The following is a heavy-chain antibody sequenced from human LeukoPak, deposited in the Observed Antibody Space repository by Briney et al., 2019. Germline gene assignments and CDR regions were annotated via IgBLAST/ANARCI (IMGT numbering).Heavy chain of an antibody. D-gene: IGHD3-22*01. CDR1: GYSFTNYW. CDR3: ARFAYGSDYFPGHY. V-gene: IGHV5-51*04. CDR2: IYPGDSNT. Sequence: GESLKISCKGSGYSFTNYWIGWVRQKPGKGLEWMGIIYPGDSNTRYSPSFQGQVTISADKPISTAYLQWSSLKASDTAMYYCARFAYGSDYFPGHYWGQGTLVTVSS. J-gene: IGHJ4*02.